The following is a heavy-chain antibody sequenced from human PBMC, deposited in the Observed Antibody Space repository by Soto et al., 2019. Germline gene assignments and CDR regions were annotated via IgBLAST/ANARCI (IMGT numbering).Heavy chain of an antibody. CDR2: ISYDGSSI. CDR3: VRQSDLLTGLDY. J-gene: IGHJ4*02. V-gene: IGHV3-30*03. D-gene: IGHD3-9*01. Sequence: QVYLVESGGAVVQPGRSLRLSCATSGYPFSEFGIHWVRQSAGKGLEWVAFISYDGSSIDYGDSVKGRFTVSRDNSKHTLYLQMSTITREDTAVHFCVRQSDLLTGLDYWGQGTVVSASA. CDR1: GYPFSEFG.